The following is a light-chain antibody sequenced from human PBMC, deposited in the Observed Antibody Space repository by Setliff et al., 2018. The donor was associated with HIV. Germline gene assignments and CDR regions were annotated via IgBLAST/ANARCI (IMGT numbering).Light chain of an antibody. Sequence: QSALTQSASVSGSPGQSITISCTGTSSDVGAYDYVSWYQKHPGKAPKLIIYEVSNRPSGVSSRFSGSKSGDTASLTISGLQAEDEADYYCSSYAGSSVSYVFGTGTKV. V-gene: IGLV2-14*01. CDR1: SSDVGAYDY. CDR2: EVS. CDR3: SSYAGSSVSYV. J-gene: IGLJ1*01.